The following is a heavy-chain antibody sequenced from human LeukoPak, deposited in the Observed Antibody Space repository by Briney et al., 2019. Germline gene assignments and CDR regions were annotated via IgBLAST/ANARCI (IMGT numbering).Heavy chain of an antibody. CDR1: GGSFSGYY. J-gene: IGHJ2*01. CDR3: ARVYYGRTYDYWYFDL. Sequence: KPSETLSLTCAVYGGSFSGYYWSWIRQPPGKGLEWIGEINHSGSTNYNPSLKSRVTISVDTSKNQSSLKLSSVTAADTAVYFCARVYYGRTYDYWYFDLWGRGTLVTVSS. D-gene: IGHD3-10*01. V-gene: IGHV4-34*01. CDR2: INHSGST.